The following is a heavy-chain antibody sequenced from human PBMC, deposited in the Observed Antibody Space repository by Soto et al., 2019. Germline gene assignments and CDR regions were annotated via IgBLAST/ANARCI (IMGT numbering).Heavy chain of an antibody. Sequence: QVQLQESGPGLVKPSQTLSLTCTVSGGSISSGGYYWSWIRQHPGKGLEWIGYISYSGRTYYNPSLKRRVTISVDTSKNQFALKLSSVTAADTAVYYCARECYYDSSGSQHAFDIWGQVTMVTVSS. CDR2: ISYSGRT. CDR1: GGSISSGGYY. D-gene: IGHD3-22*01. V-gene: IGHV4-31*03. J-gene: IGHJ3*02. CDR3: ARECYYDSSGSQHAFDI.